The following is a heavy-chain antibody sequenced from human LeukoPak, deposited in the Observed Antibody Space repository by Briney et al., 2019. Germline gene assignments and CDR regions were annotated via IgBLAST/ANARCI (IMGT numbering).Heavy chain of an antibody. J-gene: IGHJ4*02. V-gene: IGHV4-31*03. CDR2: IYYSGST. CDR3: ARSPEYYFDY. D-gene: IGHD1-14*01. Sequence: SETLSLTCTVSGGSISSGGYYWSWIRQHPGKGLEWIGYIYYSGSTYYNPSLKSRVTISVDTSENQFSPKLTSLTAADTAVYYCARSPEYYFDYWGQGTLVTVSS. CDR1: GGSISSGGYY.